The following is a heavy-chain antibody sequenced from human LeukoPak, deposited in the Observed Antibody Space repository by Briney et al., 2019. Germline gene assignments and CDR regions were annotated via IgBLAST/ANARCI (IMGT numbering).Heavy chain of an antibody. CDR3: ARQGGRGFDH. J-gene: IGHJ4*02. D-gene: IGHD2-15*01. V-gene: IGHV3-30*04. CDR2: ISYDGSNK. Sequence: PGRSLRLSCAVSGFTFSNHAMHWVRRAPGKGLEWVAVISYDGSNKYYEESVKGRFTISRDNSKNTLYLQMNSLRPEDTAVYYCARQGGRGFDHWGQGTPGTVSS. CDR1: GFTFSNHA.